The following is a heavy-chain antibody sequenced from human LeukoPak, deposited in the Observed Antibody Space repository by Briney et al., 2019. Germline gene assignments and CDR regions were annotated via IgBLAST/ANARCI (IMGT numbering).Heavy chain of an antibody. CDR3: ARGGIQLWLLLDY. Sequence: GGSLRLSCAASGFTFSSYWMHWVRQAPGKGLVWVSRINSDGSSTSYADSVKGRFTISRDNSKNTLYLQMNSLRAEDTAVYYCARGGIQLWLLLDYWGQGTLVTVSS. D-gene: IGHD5-18*01. CDR1: GFTFSSYW. CDR2: INSDGSST. J-gene: IGHJ4*02. V-gene: IGHV3-74*01.